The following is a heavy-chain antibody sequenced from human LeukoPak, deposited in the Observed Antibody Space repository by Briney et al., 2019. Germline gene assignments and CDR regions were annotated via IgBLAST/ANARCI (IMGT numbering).Heavy chain of an antibody. V-gene: IGHV4-34*01. CDR1: GGSFSGYY. CDR3: ASVRGFSDY. Sequence: SETLSLTCAVYGGSFSGYYWSWIRQPPRKGLEWIGEINHSGSTNYNPSLKSRVTISVDTSKNQFSLKLSSVTAADTAVYYCASVRGFSDYWGQGTLVTVSS. CDR2: INHSGST. J-gene: IGHJ4*02.